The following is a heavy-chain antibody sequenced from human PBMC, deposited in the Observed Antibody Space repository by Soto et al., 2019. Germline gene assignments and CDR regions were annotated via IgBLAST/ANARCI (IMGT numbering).Heavy chain of an antibody. CDR2: ISSSSSYI. Sequence: GGSLRLSCAASGFTFSSYSMNWIRQAPGKGLEWVSSISSSSSYIYYADSVKGRFTISRDNSKNTLYLQMNSLTAEDTAVYYCARSRDGYSFYFYYGMDGWGQGTTVTVSS. D-gene: IGHD4-4*01. CDR3: ARSRDGYSFYFYYGMDG. J-gene: IGHJ6*02. CDR1: GFTFSSYS. V-gene: IGHV3-21*03.